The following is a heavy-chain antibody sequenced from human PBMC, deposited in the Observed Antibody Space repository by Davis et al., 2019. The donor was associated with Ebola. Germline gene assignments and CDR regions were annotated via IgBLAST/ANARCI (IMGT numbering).Heavy chain of an antibody. J-gene: IGHJ6*03. D-gene: IGHD3-16*01. CDR2: ISSNGGST. CDR1: GFTFSSYA. V-gene: IGHV3-64D*06. Sequence: GESLKISCSASGFTFSSYAMHWVRQAPGKGLEYVSAISSNGGSTYYADSVKGRFTISRDNSKNTLYLQMSSLRAEDTAVYYCVKDTGGYYDYIWGSYYMDVWGKGTTVTVSS. CDR3: VKDTGGYYDYIWGSYYMDV.